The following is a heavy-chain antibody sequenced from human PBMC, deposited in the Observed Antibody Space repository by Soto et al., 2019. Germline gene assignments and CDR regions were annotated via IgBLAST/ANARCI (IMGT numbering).Heavy chain of an antibody. J-gene: IGHJ5*02. CDR2: IKSKTDGGTT. CDR1: GFTFSNAW. Sequence: EVQLVESGGGLVKPGGSLRLSCAASGFTFSNAWMSWVRQAPGKGLAWVGRIKSKTDGGTTDYAAPVKGRFTISRDDSKNTLYLQMNSLKTEDTAVYYCTTDFWTGYYVWFDPWGQGTLVTVSS. D-gene: IGHD3-3*01. V-gene: IGHV3-15*01. CDR3: TTDFWTGYYVWFDP.